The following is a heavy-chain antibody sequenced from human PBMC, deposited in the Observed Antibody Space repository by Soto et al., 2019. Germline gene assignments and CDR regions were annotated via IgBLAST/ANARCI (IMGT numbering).Heavy chain of an antibody. Sequence: ASVKVSCKASGYTFTGYYMHWVRQAPGLGLEWMGWINPNSGGTNYAQKFQGWVTMTRDTSISTAYMELSRLRSDDTAVYYCARDQARRIGIGYYYPYYYYYYVMDVWGQGTTVTVSS. CDR2: INPNSGGT. J-gene: IGHJ6*02. D-gene: IGHD3-22*01. CDR3: ARDQARRIGIGYYYPYYYYYYVMDV. CDR1: GYTFTGYY. V-gene: IGHV1-2*04.